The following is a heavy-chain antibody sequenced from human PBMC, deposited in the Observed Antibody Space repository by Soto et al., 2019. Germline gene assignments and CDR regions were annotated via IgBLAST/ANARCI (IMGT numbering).Heavy chain of an antibody. D-gene: IGHD5-18*01. CDR1: GFTFSKYG. CDR2: IWYDGSTK. V-gene: IGHV3-33*01. CDR3: AREGDAAMANYFDY. Sequence: SLRLSCAASGFTFSKYGMHWVRQAPGKGLEWVAVIWYDGSTKYYVDSVKVRFTISRDNSKSTLYLQMSSLRAEDTAVYYCAREGDAAMANYFDYWGQGTLVTSPQ. J-gene: IGHJ4*02.